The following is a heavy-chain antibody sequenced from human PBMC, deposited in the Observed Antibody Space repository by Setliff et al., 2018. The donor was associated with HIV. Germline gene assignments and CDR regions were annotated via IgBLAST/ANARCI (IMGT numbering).Heavy chain of an antibody. CDR1: GGSISSHY. D-gene: IGHD4-17*01. CDR2: IYYSGNT. V-gene: IGHV4-59*11. Sequence: ASETLSLTCTVSGGSISSHYWSWIRQPPGKGLEWIGYIYYSGNTNYNPSLKRRVTISVDTSKNQLSLKLSSVTAADTAVYYCVGDPKTTTQVAVDFWGQGTMVTVSS. CDR3: VGDPKTTTQVAVDF. J-gene: IGHJ3*01.